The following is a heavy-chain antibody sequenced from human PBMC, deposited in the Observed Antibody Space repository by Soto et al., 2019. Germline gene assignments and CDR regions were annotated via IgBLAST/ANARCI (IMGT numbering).Heavy chain of an antibody. J-gene: IGHJ4*02. D-gene: IGHD2-8*02. V-gene: IGHV4-34*01. CDR2: INHSGST. Sequence: SETLSLTCAVYGGSFSGYYWSWIRQPPGKGLEWIGEINHSGSTNYNPSLRSRVTISVDTSKNQFSLKLSSVTAAVTAVYYCARGQSSLLLDCWGQGILVPVSS. CDR1: GGSFSGYY. CDR3: ARGQSSLLLDC.